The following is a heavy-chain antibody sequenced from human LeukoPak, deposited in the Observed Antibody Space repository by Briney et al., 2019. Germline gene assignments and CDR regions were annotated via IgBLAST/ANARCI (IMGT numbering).Heavy chain of an antibody. CDR2: ISSSGSTM. CDR3: ATYYDSAGFDFDY. D-gene: IGHD3-22*01. Sequence: PGGSLRLSCAASGFTFRSYEMNWVRQGPGKGLECVSYISSSGSTMYYADSVKGRFTISRDNAKNSLYLQMNSLRAEDTAVYYCATYYDSAGFDFDYWGQGTLVTVSS. CDR1: GFTFRSYE. V-gene: IGHV3-48*03. J-gene: IGHJ4*02.